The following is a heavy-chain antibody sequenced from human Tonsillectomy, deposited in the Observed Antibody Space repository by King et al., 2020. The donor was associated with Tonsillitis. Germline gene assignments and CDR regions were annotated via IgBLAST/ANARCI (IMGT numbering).Heavy chain of an antibody. CDR1: GGSFSGYY. D-gene: IGHD2-15*01. J-gene: IGHJ4*02. V-gene: IGHV4-34*01. Sequence: VQLQQWGAGLLKPSETLSLTCAVYGGSFSGYYWSWIRQPPGKGLEWIGEIHQSGSTNYNPSLRGRVTISIDTSKNQFSLQLSSVTAADTAVYYCARGALLGYCSGGSCYPIDYWGQGTLVTVSS. CDR3: ARGALLGYCSGGSCYPIDY. CDR2: IHQSGST.